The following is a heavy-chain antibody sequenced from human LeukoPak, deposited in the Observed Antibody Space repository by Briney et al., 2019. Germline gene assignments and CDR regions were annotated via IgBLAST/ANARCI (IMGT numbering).Heavy chain of an antibody. D-gene: IGHD2-2*01. CDR3: VRRASTDYYYYYGMDV. CDR2: ISSGSNTI. J-gene: IGHJ6*02. CDR1: GFTFSDYA. Sequence: GGSLRLSCAASGFTFSDYALNWVRQAPGKGLEWVSYISSGSNTIYYADSVKGRFTISRDNAKNLLYLQMNSLRAEDTAVYYCVRRASTDYYYYYGMDVWGQGTTVTVPS. V-gene: IGHV3-48*01.